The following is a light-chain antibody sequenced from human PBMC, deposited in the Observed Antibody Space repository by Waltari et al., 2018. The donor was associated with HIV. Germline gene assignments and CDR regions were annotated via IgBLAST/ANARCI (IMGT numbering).Light chain of an antibody. J-gene: IGLJ2*01. V-gene: IGLV1-40*01. Sequence: QSVLTQPPSVSGAPGPRVTISCTGSRPNIGAGYDVHWYQQLPGTAPKLLIYGNSNRPSGVPDRFSGSKSGTSASLAITGLQAEDEADYYCQSYDSSLSVVFGGGTKLTVL. CDR3: QSYDSSLSVV. CDR2: GNS. CDR1: RPNIGAGYD.